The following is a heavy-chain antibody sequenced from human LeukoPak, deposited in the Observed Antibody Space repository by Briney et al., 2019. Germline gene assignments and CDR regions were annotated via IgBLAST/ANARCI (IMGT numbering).Heavy chain of an antibody. J-gene: IGHJ5*02. CDR1: GGSISSGGYY. V-gene: IGHV4-31*03. D-gene: IGHD3-22*01. CDR2: IYYSGST. CDR3: ARNYYDSSGPWSNWFDP. Sequence: SETLSLTCTVSGGSISSGGYYWSWIRQHPGKGLEWIGYIYYSGSTYYNPSLKSRVTISVDTSKNQFSLKLSSVTAADTAVYYCARNYYDSSGPWSNWFDPWGQGTLVTVSS.